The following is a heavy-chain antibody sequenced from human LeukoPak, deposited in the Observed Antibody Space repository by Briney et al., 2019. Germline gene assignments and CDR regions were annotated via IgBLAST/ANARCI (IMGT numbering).Heavy chain of an antibody. V-gene: IGHV3-23*01. J-gene: IGHJ4*02. D-gene: IGHD6-13*01. CDR3: AKYPASGGYFDY. Sequence: PGGSLRLSCAASGFTFSTYSMSWVRLAPGKGLEWVSGISGSGANTYYADSVKGRFTISRDNSKNTLYLQMNSLRAEVTAVFYCAKYPASGGYFDYWGQGTLVTVSS. CDR1: GFTFSTYS. CDR2: ISGSGANT.